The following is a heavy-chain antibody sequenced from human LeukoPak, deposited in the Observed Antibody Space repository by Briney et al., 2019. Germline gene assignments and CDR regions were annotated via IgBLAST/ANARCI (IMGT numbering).Heavy chain of an antibody. V-gene: IGHV3-74*01. CDR2: INSDGSST. D-gene: IGHD3-10*01. Sequence: GGSLRLSCAASGFTFSSYWMHWVRQAPGKGLVWVSRINSDGSSTSYADSVKGRFTISRDNAKNTLYLQMNSLRAEDTAEYYRARPMVRGVIGPQDYWGQGTLVTVSS. CDR1: GFTFSSYW. J-gene: IGHJ4*02. CDR3: ARPMVRGVIGPQDY.